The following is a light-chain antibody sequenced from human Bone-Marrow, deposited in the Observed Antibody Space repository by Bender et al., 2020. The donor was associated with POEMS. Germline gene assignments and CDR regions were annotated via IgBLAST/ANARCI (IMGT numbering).Light chain of an antibody. CDR3: SSYTSSSTV. J-gene: IGLJ2*01. Sequence: QSALTQPPSVSGSPGQSVTISCTGTSSDVGANDGVSWYQQPPGKAPKLLIFDVNARPSGVPDRFSGSKSGNTASLTISGLQAEDEADYYCSSYTSSSTVFGGGTKLTVL. CDR2: DVN. CDR1: SSDVGANDG. V-gene: IGLV2-18*02.